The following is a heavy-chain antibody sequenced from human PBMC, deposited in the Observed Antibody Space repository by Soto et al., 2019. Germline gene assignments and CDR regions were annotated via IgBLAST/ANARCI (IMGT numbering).Heavy chain of an antibody. V-gene: IGHV3-23*01. Sequence: GGSLRLSCAASGFTFSSYAMSWVRQAPGKGLEWVSAISGSGGSTYYADSVKGRFTISRDNSKNTLYLQMNSLRAEDTAVYYCAKCNGGYYYYYYMDVWGKGTTVTVSS. J-gene: IGHJ6*03. CDR1: GFTFSSYA. CDR3: AKCNGGYYYYYYMDV. D-gene: IGHD2-8*01. CDR2: ISGSGGST.